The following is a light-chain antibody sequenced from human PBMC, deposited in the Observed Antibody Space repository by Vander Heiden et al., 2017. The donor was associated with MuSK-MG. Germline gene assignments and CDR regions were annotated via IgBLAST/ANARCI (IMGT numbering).Light chain of an antibody. CDR2: SNN. CDR3: ATWDDGLNGVV. V-gene: IGLV1-44*01. Sequence: QSVLTQPPSASGTPGPRVTISCSGSRSNLGTNTVSWYQQLPGTAPKLLIYSNNERPSGVPDRFSGSKSGTSASLAVSGLQSEDEADYYCATWDDGLNGVVFGGGTKRTVL. J-gene: IGLJ3*02. CDR1: RSNLGTNT.